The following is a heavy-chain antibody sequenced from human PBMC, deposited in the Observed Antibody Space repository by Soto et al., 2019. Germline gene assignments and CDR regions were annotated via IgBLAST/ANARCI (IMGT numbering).Heavy chain of an antibody. V-gene: IGHV4-59*01. J-gene: IGHJ5*02. Sequence: TLSLTCVVYGGSLSDDFWSWMRQPPGMALEWIGYIYYSGSTNYNPSLKSRVTISVDTSKNQFSLKLSSVTAADTAVYYCARLKRNYDILTGYYSMWFDPWGQGTLVTVSS. D-gene: IGHD3-9*01. CDR3: ARLKRNYDILTGYYSMWFDP. CDR1: GGSLSDDF. CDR2: IYYSGST.